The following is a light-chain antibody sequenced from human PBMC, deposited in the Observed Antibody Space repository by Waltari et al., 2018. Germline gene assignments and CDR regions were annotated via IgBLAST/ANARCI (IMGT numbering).Light chain of an antibody. CDR1: QTVSTIA. CDR3: QQYDGIVVT. CDR2: RTY. J-gene: IGKJ4*01. V-gene: IGKV3-20*01. Sequence: EIVLTQSPGTLSLSQGDRATLSCRASQTVSTIALRWYQQKPGQAPGVLIYRTYNRATGIPDRFSGSGSGTDFTLTSNILAPEDFAMYYCQQYDGIVVTFGGGTKVEI.